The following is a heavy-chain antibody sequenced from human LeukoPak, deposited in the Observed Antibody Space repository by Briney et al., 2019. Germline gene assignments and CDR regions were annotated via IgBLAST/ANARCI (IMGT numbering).Heavy chain of an antibody. Sequence: GRSLRLSCAASGFTFSSYGMHWVRQAPGKGLEWVAVISYDGSNKYYADSVKGGFTISRDNSKNTLYLQMHSLRAEGTAVYYCAKNGVEWLLAGSSFDYWGQGTLVTVSS. V-gene: IGHV3-30*18. CDR3: AKNGVEWLLAGSSFDY. CDR1: GFTFSSYG. D-gene: IGHD3-3*01. J-gene: IGHJ4*02. CDR2: ISYDGSNK.